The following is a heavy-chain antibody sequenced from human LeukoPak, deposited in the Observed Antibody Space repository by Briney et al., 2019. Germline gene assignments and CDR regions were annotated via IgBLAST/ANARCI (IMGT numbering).Heavy chain of an antibody. Sequence: SETLSLTCTVSGGSISSYYWSWLRQPPGKGLEGIGYIYYSGSTNYNPSLKSRVTISVDTSKNQFSLKLSSVTAADTAVYYCARVRSGVRGVISTYFDYWGQGTLVTVSS. CDR3: ARVRSGVRGVISTYFDY. CDR2: IYYSGST. D-gene: IGHD3-10*01. CDR1: GGSISSYY. J-gene: IGHJ4*02. V-gene: IGHV4-59*01.